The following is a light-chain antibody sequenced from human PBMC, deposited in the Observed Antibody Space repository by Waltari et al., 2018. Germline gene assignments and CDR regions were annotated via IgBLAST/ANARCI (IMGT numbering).Light chain of an antibody. CDR1: DSNIGSNT. CDR2: FND. CDR3: AAWDDSLNGHVV. V-gene: IGLV1-44*01. Sequence: QSVLTQPPSASGAPGQTVTIACSGSDSNIGSNTVTWYQHLPGTAPKVLIYFNDQPPSGVPDRFSGSKSGTSASLAISGLQSEDEADYYCAAWDDSLNGHVVFGGGTKLTVL. J-gene: IGLJ2*01.